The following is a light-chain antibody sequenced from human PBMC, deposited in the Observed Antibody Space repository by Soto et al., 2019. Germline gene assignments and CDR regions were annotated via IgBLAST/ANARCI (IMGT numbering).Light chain of an antibody. CDR2: DVN. Sequence: QSALTQPASVSGSPGQSITISCTGTSTDVGGYNYVSWYQRHPGKAPNLVIYDVNDRPSGVSYRFSGSKSGNTASLTISGLQAEDEDIYYCSSYTSSGTLVFGGGTKLTVL. CDR3: SSYTSSGTLV. J-gene: IGLJ2*01. V-gene: IGLV2-14*03. CDR1: STDVGGYNY.